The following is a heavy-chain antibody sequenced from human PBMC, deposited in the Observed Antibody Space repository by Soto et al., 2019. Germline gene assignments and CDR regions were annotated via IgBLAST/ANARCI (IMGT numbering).Heavy chain of an antibody. Sequence: SETLSLTCTVSGGFIRSYFWSWVRQPAGRGLEWIGRFCTSGGSNYNPSLKSRVSMSADMSSNQFSLKMNSVTAADTAIYYCARDFPGRFDPWGQGTMITV. CDR1: GGFIRSYF. V-gene: IGHV4-4*07. CDR2: FCTSGGS. CDR3: ARDFPGRFDP. D-gene: IGHD1-26*01. J-gene: IGHJ5*02.